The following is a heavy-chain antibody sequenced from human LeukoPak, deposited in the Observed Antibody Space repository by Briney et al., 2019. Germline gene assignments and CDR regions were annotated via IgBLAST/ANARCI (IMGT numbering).Heavy chain of an antibody. D-gene: IGHD3-10*01. J-gene: IGHJ4*02. Sequence: ASVKVSCKASGYTFSNYDTNWVRQATGQGLEWIGWNNPKSGNTGYAQKFQGRVTMTRVNANNTAYMELTSLTFDDTAVYYCARGRGIAEFSIWGQGTLVTVSS. V-gene: IGHV1-8*02. CDR2: NNPKSGNT. CDR1: GYTFSNYD. CDR3: ARGRGIAEFSI.